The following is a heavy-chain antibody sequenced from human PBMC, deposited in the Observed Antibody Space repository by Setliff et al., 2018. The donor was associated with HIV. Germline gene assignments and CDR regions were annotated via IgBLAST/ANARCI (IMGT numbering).Heavy chain of an antibody. CDR2: ITPSDGNT. Sequence: ASVKVSCKASGYTFTSDHMHWVRQAPGQGLEWMGMITPSDGNTNYEQKFQGRVTMTRDTSTTTVYMELSSLTSEGTAIYYCARDFGGRWTFDYWGQGTLVTVSS. CDR1: GYTFTSDH. V-gene: IGHV1-46*01. CDR3: ARDFGGRWTFDY. J-gene: IGHJ4*02. D-gene: IGHD3-10*01.